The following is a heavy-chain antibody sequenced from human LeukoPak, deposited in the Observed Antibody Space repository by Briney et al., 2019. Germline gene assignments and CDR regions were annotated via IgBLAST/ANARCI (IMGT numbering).Heavy chain of an antibody. D-gene: IGHD3-22*01. J-gene: IGHJ4*02. Sequence: TSETLSVTCTVPGGSISSSSYYWGWIRQPPGKGLEWIGSIYYSGSTYYNPSLKSRVTISVATSKNQFRLMFNSVTAADTAVYYCARHLKVVVITLWSPYYFDYWGQGTLVSVSS. CDR1: GGSISSSSYY. CDR3: ARHLKVVVITLWSPYYFDY. CDR2: IYYSGST. V-gene: IGHV4-39*01.